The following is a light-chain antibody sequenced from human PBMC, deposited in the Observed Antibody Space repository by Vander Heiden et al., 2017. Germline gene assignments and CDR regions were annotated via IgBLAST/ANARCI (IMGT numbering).Light chain of an antibody. V-gene: IGLV1-40*01. Sequence: QSVLTQPPSVSGPPGQRLTISCTLRSSKIGAGHDVHWHQKLPGTAPKLVIYGNRNRPSGVPDRCSGSKAGTSASLAITGLQAEDEAYYYCQTYDNNLGGSVVLGGGTKRTVL. CDR3: QTYDNNLGGSVV. CDR2: GNR. CDR1: SSKIGAGHD. J-gene: IGLJ2*01.